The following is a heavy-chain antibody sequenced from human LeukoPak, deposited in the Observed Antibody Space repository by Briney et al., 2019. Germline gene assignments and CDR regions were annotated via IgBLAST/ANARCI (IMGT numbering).Heavy chain of an antibody. Sequence: GGSLRLSCAASGFTVSSNYMSWVRQAPGKGLEWVSVIYSGGSSYYADSVKGRFTISRDNSKNTLYLQMNSLRAEDTAVYYCARVHYDYVWGSYRYKQYYFDYWGQGTLVTVSS. J-gene: IGHJ4*02. CDR3: ARVHYDYVWGSYRYKQYYFDY. D-gene: IGHD3-16*02. CDR1: GFTVSSNY. V-gene: IGHV3-66*02. CDR2: IYSGGSS.